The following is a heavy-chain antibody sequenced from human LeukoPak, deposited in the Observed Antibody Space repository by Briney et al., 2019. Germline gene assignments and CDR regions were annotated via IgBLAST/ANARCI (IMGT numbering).Heavy chain of an antibody. CDR3: ARDLGMTDGDYVSYFDY. V-gene: IGHV3-7*01. CDR2: IKQDGTEK. J-gene: IGHJ4*02. CDR1: GFTFSSYW. Sequence: GGSLRLSCAASGFTFSSYWMSWVRQAPGEGLEWVANIKQDGTEKYYMDSVKGRFSISRDNAKNSLYLQMNSLRAEDTAVYYCARDLGMTDGDYVSYFDYWGQGTLVTVSS. D-gene: IGHD4-17*01.